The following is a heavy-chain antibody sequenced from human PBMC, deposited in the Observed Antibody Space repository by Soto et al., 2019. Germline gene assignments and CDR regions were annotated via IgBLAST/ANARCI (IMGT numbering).Heavy chain of an antibody. D-gene: IGHD3-22*01. CDR3: ARERYDSSGYYPHFDY. Sequence: QVQLQESGPGLVKPSETLSLTCTVSGGSISSYYWSWIRQPPGKGLEWIGYIYYTGSTNYNPSLQSRLTRSIDTSKNQFSLKLSSVTAADTAVYYCARERYDSSGYYPHFDYWGQGTLVTVSS. V-gene: IGHV4-59*01. CDR2: IYYTGST. J-gene: IGHJ4*02. CDR1: GGSISSYY.